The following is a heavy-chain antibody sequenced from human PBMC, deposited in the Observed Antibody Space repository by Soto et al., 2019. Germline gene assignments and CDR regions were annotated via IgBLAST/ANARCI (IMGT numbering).Heavy chain of an antibody. Sequence: GESLKISCKGSGYSFTSYWIGWVRQMPGKGLEWMGIIYPGDSDTRYSPSFQGQVTISADKSISTAYLQWSSLKASDTAMYYCARESITMVRGVHYYYYGMDVWGQGTTVTVSS. CDR2: IYPGDSDT. V-gene: IGHV5-51*01. CDR3: ARESITMVRGVHYYYYGMDV. J-gene: IGHJ6*02. D-gene: IGHD3-10*01. CDR1: GYSFTSYW.